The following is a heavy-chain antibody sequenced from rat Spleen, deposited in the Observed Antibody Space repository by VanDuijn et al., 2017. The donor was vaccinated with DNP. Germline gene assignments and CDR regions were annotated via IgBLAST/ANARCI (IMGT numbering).Heavy chain of an antibody. Sequence: EVQLVESGGGLVQPGRSLKLSCAASAFTFSNYDMAWVRQVPGKGLEWVASITSSGGNTYYRDSVKGRFTISRDNAKSTLYLQMNSLRSEDMATYYCARHGRRVFDYWGQGTLVTVSS. D-gene: IGHD1-11*01. V-gene: IGHV5-25*01. CDR3: ARHGRRVFDY. CDR2: ITSSGGNT. J-gene: IGHJ3*01. CDR1: AFTFSNYD.